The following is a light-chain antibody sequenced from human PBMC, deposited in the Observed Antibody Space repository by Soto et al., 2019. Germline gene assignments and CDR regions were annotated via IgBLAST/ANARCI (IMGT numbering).Light chain of an antibody. CDR3: QQYHNYPIT. Sequence: AIRMTQSPSSFSASTGDRVTITCRASQDISTSLAWYQQKPGKAPNLLIYAASTLQSGVPSRFSGSGSGTDFTLTISYLHSEDFATYYCQQYHNYPITFGQETRLEIK. CDR1: QDISTS. CDR2: AAS. V-gene: IGKV1-8*01. J-gene: IGKJ5*01.